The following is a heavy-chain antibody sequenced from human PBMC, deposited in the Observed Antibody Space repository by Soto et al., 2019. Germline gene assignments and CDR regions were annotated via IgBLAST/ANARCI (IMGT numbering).Heavy chain of an antibody. V-gene: IGHV3-23*01. D-gene: IGHD3-16*02. CDR3: AKSDIYDYIWGSYRYTDYFDY. CDR1: GFTFSSYA. J-gene: IGHJ4*02. Sequence: EVQLLESGGGLVQPGGSLRLSCAASGFTFSSYAMSWVRQAPGKGLEWVSAISGSGGSTYYADSVKGRFTISRDNSKNTLYLQMKSLRAEDTAVYYCAKSDIYDYIWGSYRYTDYFDYWGQGTLVTVSS. CDR2: ISGSGGST.